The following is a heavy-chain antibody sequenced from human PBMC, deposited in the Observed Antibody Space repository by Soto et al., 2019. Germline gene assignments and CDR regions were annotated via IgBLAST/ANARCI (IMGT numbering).Heavy chain of an antibody. CDR1: GASISSDNYY. Sequence: ETLSLTCSVSGASISSDNYYWGWIRQTPGKGLEWIGSIYYSGNTYYNPSLKSRLTISVDTSKSQFSLTLSSVTAADSAMYFCARQIRHTYGYSPRYIDQWGQGTRVTVSS. D-gene: IGHD5-18*01. J-gene: IGHJ4*02. V-gene: IGHV4-39*01. CDR3: ARQIRHTYGYSPRYIDQ. CDR2: IYYSGNT.